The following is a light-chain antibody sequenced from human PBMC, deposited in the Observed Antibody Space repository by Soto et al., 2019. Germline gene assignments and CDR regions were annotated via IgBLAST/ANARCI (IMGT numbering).Light chain of an antibody. V-gene: IGKV3-20*01. CDR3: QHYGSSPLT. CDR2: GAS. J-gene: IGKJ5*01. CDR1: QSVTSNY. Sequence: EMVMKKATVTLAVAPLERATLSCRDSQSVTSNYLAWYQQKPGQAPRLLVYGASSRATGISDRFSGSGSVPDFTLILSRPEPEAFAVYYCQHYGSSPLTFGQGTRLEIK.